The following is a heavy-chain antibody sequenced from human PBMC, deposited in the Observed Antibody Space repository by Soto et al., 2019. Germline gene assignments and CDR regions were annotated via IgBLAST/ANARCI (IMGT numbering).Heavy chain of an antibody. CDR1: GYTFTDYG. CDR3: ARDLAYIREY. Sequence: ASVKVSCKASGYTFTDYGISWVRQAPGQGLEWMGWISTAHADIGYAQKFQGRVTTTKDTSTSTSFMELRSLRSDDTAIYYCARDLAYIREYWGQGTQVTVSS. CDR2: ISTAHADI. V-gene: IGHV1-18*01. D-gene: IGHD3-10*01. J-gene: IGHJ4*02.